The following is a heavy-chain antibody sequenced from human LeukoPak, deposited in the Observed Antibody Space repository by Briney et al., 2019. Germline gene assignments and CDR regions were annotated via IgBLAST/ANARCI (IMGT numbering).Heavy chain of an antibody. V-gene: IGHV3-7*01. CDR3: ARDAMVRGAILIFRGFDP. Sequence: GGSLRLSCGPSRFTFSNYWMSWVRRAPGKGLEWVANMNPDGSAKYYVDSVKGRFTISRDNARNSLYLQMTSPRVEDTAVYYCARDAMVRGAILIFRGFDPCGQGTLVTVSS. J-gene: IGHJ5*02. D-gene: IGHD3-10*01. CDR1: RFTFSNYW. CDR2: MNPDGSAK.